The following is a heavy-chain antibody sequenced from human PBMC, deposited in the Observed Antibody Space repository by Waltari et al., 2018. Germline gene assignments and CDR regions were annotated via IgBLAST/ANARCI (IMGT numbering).Heavy chain of an antibody. CDR2: IIPILGIA. CDR3: AGLRRGGSYYFDY. V-gene: IGHV1-69*04. D-gene: IGHD2-15*01. Sequence: QVQLVQSGAEVKKPGSSVKVSCKASGGTFSSYAISWVRQAPGQGLEWMGRIIPILGIANYAQKFQGRVTITADKSTSTAYMELSSLRSEDTAVYYCAGLRRGGSYYFDYWGQGTLVTVSS. CDR1: GGTFSSYA. J-gene: IGHJ4*02.